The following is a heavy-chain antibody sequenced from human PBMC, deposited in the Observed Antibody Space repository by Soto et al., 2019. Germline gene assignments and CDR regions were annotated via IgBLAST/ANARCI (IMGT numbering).Heavy chain of an antibody. D-gene: IGHD4-17*01. CDR1: GYTFTNYG. CDR3: ARVPTPTYGDSDQNNWFDP. J-gene: IGHJ5*02. V-gene: IGHV1-18*04. CDR2: ISAYNGNT. Sequence: QVQLVQSGAEVKKPGASVKVSCKTSGYTFTNYGINWVRQAPGQGLEWMGWISAYNGNTNYAQKLQGRVTMTTDTSTSTAYMELRSLRSDDTAVYYCARVPTPTYGDSDQNNWFDPWGQGTLVTVSS.